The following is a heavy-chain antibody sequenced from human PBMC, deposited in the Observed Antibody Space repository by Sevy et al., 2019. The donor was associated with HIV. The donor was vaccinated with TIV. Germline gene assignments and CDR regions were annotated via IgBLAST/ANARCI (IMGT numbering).Heavy chain of an antibody. CDR2: ISSSGSGT. J-gene: IGHJ6*02. CDR3: VKDSIFYDSSSGYRPFYYYGMDV. CDR1: GFTFSGSA. Sequence: GGSLRLSCSASGFTFSGSALHWVRQAPGKGLEYVSVISSSGSGTYYAESVKGRFTISRHNSKNTLYLQMRSLRTEDTAVYYCVKDSIFYDSSSGYRPFYYYGMDVWGQGTSVTVSS. D-gene: IGHD3-3*01. V-gene: IGHV3-64D*09.